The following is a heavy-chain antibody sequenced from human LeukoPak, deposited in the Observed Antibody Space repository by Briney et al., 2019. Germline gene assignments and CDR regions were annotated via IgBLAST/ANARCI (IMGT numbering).Heavy chain of an antibody. Sequence: ASVKVSCKASGYTFTGYYLHWVRQAPGQGLEWMGWIKPNSGDTNYAQKFQGRVTMTRDTSISTVYKELSRLRSDDTAVYFCASGRTIFYYYMDVWGKGTTVTVSS. V-gene: IGHV1-2*02. CDR1: GYTFTGYY. D-gene: IGHD3-3*02. CDR3: ASGRTIFYYYMDV. CDR2: IKPNSGDT. J-gene: IGHJ6*03.